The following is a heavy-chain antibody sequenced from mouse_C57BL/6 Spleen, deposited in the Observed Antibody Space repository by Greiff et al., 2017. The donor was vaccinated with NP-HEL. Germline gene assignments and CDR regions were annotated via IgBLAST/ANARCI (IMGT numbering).Heavy chain of an antibody. CDR3: ARGCGSSHWYFEG. Sequence: VQLQQSGPELVKPGASVKIPCKASGYTFTDYYMDWVKQSPGKSLEWIGDINPDNGGTIYNQKFKGKATLTVDKSSSTAYMELRSLTSEDTAVYYGARGCGSSHWYFEGWGTGTTVTVSS. CDR1: GYTFTDYY. CDR2: INPDNGGT. V-gene: IGHV1-18*01. D-gene: IGHD1-1*01. J-gene: IGHJ1*03.